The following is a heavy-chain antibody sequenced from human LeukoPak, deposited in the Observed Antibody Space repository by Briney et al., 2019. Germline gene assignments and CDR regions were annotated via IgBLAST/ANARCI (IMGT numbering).Heavy chain of an antibody. CDR2: INAGNGNT. V-gene: IGHV1-3*01. J-gene: IGHJ4*02. CDR3: ARTVGGSGSYYNSVLDY. Sequence: ASVKVSCKASGYTFTSYAMHWVRQAPGQRLEWMGWINAGNGNTKYSQKFQGRVTITRDTSVSTAYMELSSLRSEDTAVYYCARTVGGSGSYYNSVLDYWGQGTLVTVSS. D-gene: IGHD3-10*01. CDR1: GYTFTSYA.